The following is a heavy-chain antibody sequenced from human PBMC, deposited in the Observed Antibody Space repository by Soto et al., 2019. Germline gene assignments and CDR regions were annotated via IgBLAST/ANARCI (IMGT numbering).Heavy chain of an antibody. D-gene: IGHD3-10*01. CDR1: GGSISSSNW. Sequence: PSETLSLTCAVSGGSISSSNWWSWVRQPPGKGLEWIGEIYHSGSTNYNPSLKSRVTISVDKSKNQFSLKLSSVTAADTAVYYCASDRRNYYGSGSYTPLDYWGQGTLVTVSS. CDR3: ASDRRNYYGSGSYTPLDY. J-gene: IGHJ4*02. CDR2: IYHSGST. V-gene: IGHV4-4*02.